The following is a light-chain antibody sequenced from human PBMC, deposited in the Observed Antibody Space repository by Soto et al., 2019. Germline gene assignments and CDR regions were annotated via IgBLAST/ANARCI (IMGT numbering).Light chain of an antibody. J-gene: IGKJ1*01. V-gene: IGKV3-20*01. CDR1: QSVSSSY. CDR3: QQYGRT. Sequence: EIVLTQSPGTLSLSPGERATLSCRASQSVSSSYLAWYQQQPGQAPRLLIYGASSRATGIPDRFSGSGSVTDLTLTISRLEPEDFAVYYCQQYGRTFGQGTKVEIK. CDR2: GAS.